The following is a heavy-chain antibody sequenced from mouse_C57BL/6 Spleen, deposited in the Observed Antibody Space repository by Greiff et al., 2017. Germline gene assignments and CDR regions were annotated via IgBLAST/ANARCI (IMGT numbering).Heavy chain of an antibody. V-gene: IGHV5-17*01. CDR1: GFTFSDYG. D-gene: IGHD2-4*01. J-gene: IGHJ1*03. CDR3: SVGDYDYDWYFDV. Sequence: EVQGVESGGGLVKPGGSLKLSCAASGFTFSDYGMHWVRQAPEKGLEWVAYISSGSSNINYADTVKGRFTISRDNAKNTLFLQMTSLRSEDTAMYYCSVGDYDYDWYFDVWGTGTTVTVSS. CDR2: ISSGSSNI.